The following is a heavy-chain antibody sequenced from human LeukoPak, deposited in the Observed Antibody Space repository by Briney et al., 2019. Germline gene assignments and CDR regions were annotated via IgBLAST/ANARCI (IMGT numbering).Heavy chain of an antibody. CDR3: ARTYYDFWSGYRDPYFDY. Sequence: ASVKVSCKASGYTFTSYGITWVRQAPGQGLEWMGWISAYNAYTYYAQKLQGRVTMTTDTSTSTAYMELRSLRSDDTAVYYCARTYYDFWSGYRDPYFDYWGQGTLVTVSS. CDR2: ISAYNAYT. D-gene: IGHD3-3*01. CDR1: GYTFTSYG. V-gene: IGHV1-18*01. J-gene: IGHJ4*02.